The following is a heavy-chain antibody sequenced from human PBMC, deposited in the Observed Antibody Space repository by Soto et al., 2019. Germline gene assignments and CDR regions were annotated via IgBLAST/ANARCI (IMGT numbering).Heavy chain of an antibody. CDR2: IYPGDSDT. CDR3: ARLPDIVAVVENVWFDP. V-gene: IGHV5-51*01. CDR1: GYSFTSYW. D-gene: IGHD2-15*01. Sequence: PGQSLKISCKGSGYSFTSYWIGCVRQMPGKGLEWMGIIYPGDSDTRYSPSFQGQVTISADKSISTAYLQWSSLKASDTAMYYCARLPDIVAVVENVWFDPWGQGTLVTVSS. J-gene: IGHJ5*02.